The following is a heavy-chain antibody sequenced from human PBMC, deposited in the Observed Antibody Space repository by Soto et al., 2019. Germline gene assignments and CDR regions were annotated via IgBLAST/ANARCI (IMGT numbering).Heavy chain of an antibody. CDR2: ISAHNGNT. CDR3: ARGRYGDY. CDR1: GYAFTTYV. Sequence: QVHLVQSGAEVKKPGASVKVSCQGSGYAFTTYVITGVRQAPGQGLEWMGWISAHNGNTNYAQKLQGRVTVTRDTSTSTAYMELRSLRYDDTAVYYCARGRYGDYWGQGALVTVSS. V-gene: IGHV1-18*01. D-gene: IGHD1-1*01. J-gene: IGHJ4*02.